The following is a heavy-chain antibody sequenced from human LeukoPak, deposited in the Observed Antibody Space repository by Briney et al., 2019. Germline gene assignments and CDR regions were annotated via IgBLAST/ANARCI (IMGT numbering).Heavy chain of an antibody. Sequence: GASVKVSCKASGYTFTGYYMHWVRQAPGQGLEWMELINPNSGGTNYAQKFQGRVTMTRDTSISTAYMELSRLRSDDTAVYYCARWSLYCSSTSCSPTQYYFDYWGQGTLVTVSS. V-gene: IGHV1-2*02. D-gene: IGHD2-2*01. CDR2: INPNSGGT. J-gene: IGHJ4*02. CDR1: GYTFTGYY. CDR3: ARWSLYCSSTSCSPTQYYFDY.